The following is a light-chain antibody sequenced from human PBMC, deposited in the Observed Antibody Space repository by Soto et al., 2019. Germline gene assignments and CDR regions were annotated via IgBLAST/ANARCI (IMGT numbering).Light chain of an antibody. CDR1: SSDVGNYNY. V-gene: IGLV2-8*01. Sequence: QSALTQPPSASGSPGQSVTISCTGTSSDVGNYNYVSWYQQHPGKAPKLMIYEVSKRPSGVPDRFSGSKSGNTASLTVSGLQAEDEADYYCISYAGSNNFYVFGTGTKVTVL. J-gene: IGLJ1*01. CDR3: ISYAGSNNFYV. CDR2: EVS.